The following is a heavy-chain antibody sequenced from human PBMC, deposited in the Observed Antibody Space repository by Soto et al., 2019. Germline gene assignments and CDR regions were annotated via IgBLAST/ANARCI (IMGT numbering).Heavy chain of an antibody. CDR2: IYPGDSDS. CDR3: ARRRGSGSYYYYNYGMDV. Sequence: PGESLKISCKGSGYSFASYWIAWVRQMPGKGLEWMGMIYPGDSDSRYSPSFQGQVTISADKSISTAYLQWNSLKASDTAIYYCARRRGSGSYYYYNYGMDVWGQGTTVTVSS. CDR1: GYSFASYW. D-gene: IGHD1-26*01. V-gene: IGHV5-51*01. J-gene: IGHJ6*02.